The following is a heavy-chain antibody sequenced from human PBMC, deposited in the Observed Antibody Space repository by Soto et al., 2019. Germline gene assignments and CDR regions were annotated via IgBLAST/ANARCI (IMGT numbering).Heavy chain of an antibody. CDR2: INSDGSHT. CDR3: AGGMAGLDV. V-gene: IGHV3-74*01. CDR1: GLSFNIYW. Sequence: DVQLVESGGGVVQPGGSLRLSCAASGLSFNIYWMHWVRQVPGKGLVWLARINSDGSHTIYVDSVKGRFTISRDNAKNTVFLLRDSLRDEDTGVYYCAGGMAGLDVWGQGTTVTVSS. J-gene: IGHJ6*02.